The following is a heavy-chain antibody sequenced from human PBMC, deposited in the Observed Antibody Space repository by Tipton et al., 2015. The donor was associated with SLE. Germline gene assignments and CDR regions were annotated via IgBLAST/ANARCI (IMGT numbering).Heavy chain of an antibody. J-gene: IGHJ4*02. Sequence: TLSLTCTVSGASISSNIYYWSWIRQPPGKGLEWIGYIYYSGTTNYNPSLKSRVTISVDTSKNQFSLRMSSVTAADTGAYYCARSGSRNAVLGYWGQGILVTVSS. CDR1: GASISSNIYY. CDR3: ARSGSRNAVLGY. CDR2: IYYSGTT. D-gene: IGHD3-10*01. V-gene: IGHV4-61*01.